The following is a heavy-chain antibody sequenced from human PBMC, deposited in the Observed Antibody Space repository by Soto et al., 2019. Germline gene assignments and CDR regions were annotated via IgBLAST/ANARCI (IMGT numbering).Heavy chain of an antibody. J-gene: IGHJ4*02. D-gene: IGHD3-22*01. CDR2: ISSNSGTM. V-gene: IGHV3-48*01. CDR1: GFTFSSYS. CDR3: ARDRFYYGSSGYYSFDY. Sequence: PGGSLRLSCAASGFTFSSYSMNWVRQAPGKGLEWVSYISSNSGTMYYADSVKGRFTISRDNAKNSLYLQMNSLRAEDTAVYYCARDRFYYGSSGYYSFDYWGQGPLVTVSS.